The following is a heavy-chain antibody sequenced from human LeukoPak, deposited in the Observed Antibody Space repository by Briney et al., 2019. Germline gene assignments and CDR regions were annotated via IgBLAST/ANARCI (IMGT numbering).Heavy chain of an antibody. V-gene: IGHV3-30*14. CDR3: ARRDYVYAFDI. D-gene: IGHD4-17*01. CDR2: ISYDGSNK. Sequence: GGSLRLSCAASGFTFSSYAMHWVRQAPGKGLEWVAVISYDGSNKYYADSVKGRFTISRDNSKNTLYLQMGSLRAEDMAVYYCARRDYVYAFDIWGQGTMVTVSS. J-gene: IGHJ3*02. CDR1: GFTFSSYA.